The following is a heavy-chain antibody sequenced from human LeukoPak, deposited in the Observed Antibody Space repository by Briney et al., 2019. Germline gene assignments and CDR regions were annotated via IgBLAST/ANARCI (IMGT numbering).Heavy chain of an antibody. V-gene: IGHV3-48*01. J-gene: IGHJ4*02. CDR3: ARGKGYYDSSGYYFLGGEAYYFDY. Sequence: PGGSLRLSCAASGFTFSSKSMNWVRQAPGKGLEWVSYITGDSSITYYADFVKGRFTISRDNAKNSLYLQMNSLRAEDTAVYYCARGKGYYDSSGYYFLGGEAYYFDYWGQGTLVTVSS. CDR1: GFTFSSKS. CDR2: ITGDSSIT. D-gene: IGHD3-22*01.